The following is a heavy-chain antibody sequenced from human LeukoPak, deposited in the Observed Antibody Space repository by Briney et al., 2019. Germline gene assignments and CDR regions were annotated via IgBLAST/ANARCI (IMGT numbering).Heavy chain of an antibody. CDR1: GFTFSSYG. J-gene: IGHJ4*02. Sequence: GGSLRLSCAASGFTFSSYGMHWVRQAPGKGLEWVAVISYDGSNKYYADSVKGRFTISRDNSKNTLYLQMNSLRAEDTAVYYCARVYYYDSSGSDYWGQGTLVTGSS. CDR2: ISYDGSNK. CDR3: ARVYYYDSSGSDY. V-gene: IGHV3-30*03. D-gene: IGHD3-22*01.